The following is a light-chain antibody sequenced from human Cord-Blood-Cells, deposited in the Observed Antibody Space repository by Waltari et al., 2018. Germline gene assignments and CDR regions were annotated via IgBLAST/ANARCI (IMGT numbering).Light chain of an antibody. J-gene: IGLJ3*02. Sequence: QSALTQPASVSGSPGQSITISSTGTSSDVGGYNYFSWYQQHPGKAPKLMIYDVSKRPSGVSNRFSGSKSGNTASLTISGLQAEDEADYYCSSYTSSSTWVFGGGTKLTVL. V-gene: IGLV2-14*01. CDR3: SSYTSSSTWV. CDR2: DVS. CDR1: SSDVGGYNY.